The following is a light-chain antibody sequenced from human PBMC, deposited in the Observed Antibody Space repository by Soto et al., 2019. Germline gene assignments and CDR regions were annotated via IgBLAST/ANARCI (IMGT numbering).Light chain of an antibody. CDR3: QASYSTPLT. CDR2: SAS. V-gene: IGKV1-39*01. CDR1: QSIGNY. J-gene: IGKJ5*01. Sequence: DIQMTQSPSSLSASIGDRVTLTCRSSQSIGNYLNWYQQKPGKAPSLLIHSASTLQSGVPSRFSGSGSGTDFTFTISGLKPDDVATYYCQASYSTPLTFGQGTRLE.